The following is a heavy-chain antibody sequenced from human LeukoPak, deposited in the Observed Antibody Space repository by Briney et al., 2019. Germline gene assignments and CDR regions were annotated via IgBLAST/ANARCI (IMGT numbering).Heavy chain of an antibody. CDR3: ARVGSSGWYVQPTLDY. Sequence: ASVKVSCKASGYTFTGYYMHWVRQAPGQGLEWMGWINPNSGDTNYAQKFQGRVTVTRDTSISTAYMELSRLRSDDTAVYYCARVGSSGWYVQPTLDYWGQGTLLTVSS. D-gene: IGHD6-19*01. J-gene: IGHJ4*02. CDR2: INPNSGDT. V-gene: IGHV1-2*02. CDR1: GYTFTGYY.